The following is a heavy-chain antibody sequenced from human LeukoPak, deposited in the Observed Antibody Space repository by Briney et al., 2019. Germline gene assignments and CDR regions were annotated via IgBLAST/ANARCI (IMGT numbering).Heavy chain of an antibody. V-gene: IGHV3-30*18. J-gene: IGHJ6*02. Sequence: GGSLRLSCAASGSTFSSYGMHWVRQAPGKGLEWVAVISYDGSNKYYADSVKGRFTISRDNSKNTLYLQMNSLRAEDTAVYYCTKTTVTTFVYYYYGMDVWGQGTTVTVSS. CDR3: TKTTVTTFVYYYYGMDV. CDR2: ISYDGSNK. CDR1: GSTFSSYG. D-gene: IGHD4-17*01.